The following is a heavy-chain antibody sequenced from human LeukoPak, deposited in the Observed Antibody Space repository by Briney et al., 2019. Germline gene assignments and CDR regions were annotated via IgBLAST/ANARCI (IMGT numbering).Heavy chain of an antibody. CDR3: ASFGYCSGGSCYPPGY. CDR1: GGSPTSSSYY. J-gene: IGHJ4*02. Sequence: SETLSLTCTVSGGSPTSSSYYWGWVRQPPGKGLEWIGRAYYSGSTYYNPSLKSRVIISGDTSKNQFSLKMTSVTAADTAMYYCASFGYCSGGSCYPPGYWGQGTLVIVSS. V-gene: IGHV4-39*01. D-gene: IGHD2-15*01. CDR2: AYYSGST.